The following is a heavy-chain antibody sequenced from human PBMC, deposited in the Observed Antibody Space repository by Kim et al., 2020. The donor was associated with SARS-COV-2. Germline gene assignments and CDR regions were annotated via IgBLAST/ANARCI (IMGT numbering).Heavy chain of an antibody. Sequence: NITYAHRFPGRVTLTWDTSANTAYMELSSLGSEDTAVYYCARDLVHTGYDYWGQGTLVAVSS. J-gene: IGHJ4*02. D-gene: IGHD5-12*01. V-gene: IGHV1-3*01. CDR3: ARDLVHTGYDY. CDR2: NI.